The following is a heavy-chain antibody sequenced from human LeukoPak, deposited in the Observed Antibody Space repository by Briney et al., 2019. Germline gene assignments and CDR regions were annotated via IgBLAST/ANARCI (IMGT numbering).Heavy chain of an antibody. V-gene: IGHV3-23*01. CDR3: AKTIVGATSYLDY. D-gene: IGHD1-26*01. J-gene: IGHJ4*02. CDR2: LSRTGEST. CDR1: GCNIHRYA. Sequence: QAGGSLRFSCTASGCNIHRYAMTWVRQAPGKGLQWVSALSRTGESTFYADSVKGRFTISRDNSKNTLYLRLNSLRAEDTAVYYCAKTIVGATSYLDYWGQGALVTVSS.